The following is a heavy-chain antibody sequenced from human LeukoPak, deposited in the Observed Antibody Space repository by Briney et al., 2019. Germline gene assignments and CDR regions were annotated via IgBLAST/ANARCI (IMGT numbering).Heavy chain of an antibody. V-gene: IGHV3-72*01. J-gene: IGHJ5*02. CDR1: GFTFSDHY. CDR2: TRNKANSYTT. CDR3: ARSSSGYPNWFDP. D-gene: IGHD3-22*01. Sequence: PGGSLRLSCAASGFTFSDHYMDWVRQAPGKGLEWVGRTRNKANSYTTEYAVSVKGRFTISRDDSKNSLYLQMNSLKTEDTAVYYCARSSSGYPNWFDPWGQGTLVTVSS.